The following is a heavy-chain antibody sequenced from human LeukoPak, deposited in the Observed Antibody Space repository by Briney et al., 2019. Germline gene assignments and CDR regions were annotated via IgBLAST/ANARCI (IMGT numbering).Heavy chain of an antibody. CDR1: GFTLSAYW. CDR2: IEGDGNRI. V-gene: IGHV3-74*01. J-gene: IGHJ4*02. Sequence: GGSLRLSCAASGFTLSAYWMHWVRQAPGKGLMWVSRIEGDGNRITYADSVKGRFTISRDNPKNAQYLQMSSLRAEDTAVYHCAKAIAATGRWWIFDYWGQGTLVTVSS. CDR3: AKAIAATGRWWIFDY. D-gene: IGHD6-13*01.